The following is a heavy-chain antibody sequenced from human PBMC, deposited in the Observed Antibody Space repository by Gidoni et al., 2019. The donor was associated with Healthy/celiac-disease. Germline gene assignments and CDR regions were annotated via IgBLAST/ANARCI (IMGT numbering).Heavy chain of an antibody. D-gene: IGHD5-12*01. J-gene: IGHJ4*02. Sequence: EVQLLESGGGLVQPGGSLRLSCAAPGFTFSNYAMSWVRQAPGKGLGVVSAISGSGGSTYYADSVKGLFTISRDNSKNTLYLQVNSLRAEDTAEYYCAKASRWLTYFDYWGQGTLVTVSS. V-gene: IGHV3-23*01. CDR2: ISGSGGST. CDR1: GFTFSNYA. CDR3: AKASRWLTYFDY.